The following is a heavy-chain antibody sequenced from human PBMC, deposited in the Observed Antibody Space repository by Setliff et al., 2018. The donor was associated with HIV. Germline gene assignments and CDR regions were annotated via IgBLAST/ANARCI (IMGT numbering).Heavy chain of an antibody. CDR2: IYPDDSDT. V-gene: IGHV5-51*01. D-gene: IGHD5-12*01. CDR3: ARRDGYSYGTGAFDF. CDR1: GYIFTNHW. J-gene: IGHJ4*02. Sequence: PGESLKISCQASGYIFTNHWIAWVRQMPGKGLELMGIIYPDDSDTRYSPSFEAQVTISADKSITTAYLQWSSLQASDTATYFCARRDGYSYGTGAFDFWGQGTLVTVSS.